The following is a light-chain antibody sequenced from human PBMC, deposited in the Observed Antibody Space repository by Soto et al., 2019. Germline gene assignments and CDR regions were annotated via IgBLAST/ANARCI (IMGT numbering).Light chain of an antibody. V-gene: IGKV1-39*01. J-gene: IGKJ4*01. CDR1: QSISRH. CDR3: QQGYSIHALT. Sequence: IQLTQSPSSLSASNRSTATITSGPSQSISRHLHWYQHKPGRAPRLLISDVSTLQSGVPGRFRGSGSETEFTLTITYLQPEDFATYYCQQGYSIHALTFGGGTKVDIK. CDR2: DVS.